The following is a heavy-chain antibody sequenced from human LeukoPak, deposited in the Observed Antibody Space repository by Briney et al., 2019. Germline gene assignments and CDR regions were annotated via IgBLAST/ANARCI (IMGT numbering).Heavy chain of an antibody. J-gene: IGHJ5*02. CDR3: ARDREADYYGSGSYYPNWFDP. D-gene: IGHD3-10*01. CDR1: GYSISSGYY. Sequence: SETLSLTCTVSGYSISSGYYWGWIRQPPGKRLEWIGSIYHSGSTYYNPSLKSRVTISVDTSKNQFSLKLSSVTAADTAVYYCARDREADYYGSGSYYPNWFDPWGQGTLVTVSS. V-gene: IGHV4-38-2*02. CDR2: IYHSGST.